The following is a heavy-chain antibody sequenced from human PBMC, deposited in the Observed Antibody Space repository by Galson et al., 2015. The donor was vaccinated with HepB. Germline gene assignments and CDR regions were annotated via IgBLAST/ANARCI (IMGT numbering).Heavy chain of an antibody. CDR3: GRSRAGSSWYSVDY. V-gene: IGHV3-30*03. CDR1: GFTFSGYG. Sequence: SLRLSCAASGFTFSGYGMQWVRQAPGKGLEWVEVISNDGSFDYSADSVKGRFTISRDNSKNTFFLLINSLRVEDSALSFCGRSRAGSSWYSVDYWGQGTLVTVSS. J-gene: IGHJ4*02. D-gene: IGHD6-13*01. CDR2: ISNDGSFD.